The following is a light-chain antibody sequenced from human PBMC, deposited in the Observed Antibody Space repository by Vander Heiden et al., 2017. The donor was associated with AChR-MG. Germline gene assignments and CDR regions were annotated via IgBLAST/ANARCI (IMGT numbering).Light chain of an antibody. J-gene: IGKJ1*01. CDR1: QSLVYSDGKTY. Sequence: DIVMTQSPLTLTVTLGQPASISCRSSQSLVYSDGKTYLNWFLQRPGQSPRRLIYKVSTRDSGVPERFNGSGSGTDFTLEISRVEAEDVGVYYCRQSLQWPRTFGQGTKVEVK. CDR3: RQSLQWPRT. CDR2: KVS. V-gene: IGKV2-30*01.